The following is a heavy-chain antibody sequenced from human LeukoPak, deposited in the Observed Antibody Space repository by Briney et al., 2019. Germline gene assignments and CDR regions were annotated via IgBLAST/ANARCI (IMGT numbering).Heavy chain of an antibody. V-gene: IGHV3-7*01. CDR3: ARDPSGYSSGPSPDYFDY. J-gene: IGHJ4*02. D-gene: IGHD6-19*01. CDR1: GFTFSSYW. CDR2: IKQDGSEK. Sequence: GGSLRLSCAASGFTFSSYWMSWVRQAPGKGLEWVANIKQDGSEKYYVDSVKGRFTISRDNAKNSLYLQINSLRAEDTAVYYCARDPSGYSSGPSPDYFDYWGQGTLVTVSS.